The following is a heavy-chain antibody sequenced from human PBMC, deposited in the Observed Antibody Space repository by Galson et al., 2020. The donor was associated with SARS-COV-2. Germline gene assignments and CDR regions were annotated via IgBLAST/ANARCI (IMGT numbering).Heavy chain of an antibody. J-gene: IGHJ4*02. CDR3: ARMLTTVTAYDY. CDR1: GFSLSTSGMC. V-gene: IGHV2-70*11. D-gene: IGHD4-17*01. CDR2: IDWDDDK. Sequence: SGPTLVKPTQTLPLTCTFSGFSLSTSGMCVIWIRQPPGKALEWLARIDWDDDKYYSTSLKTRLTISKDTSKNQVVLTMTNMDPVDTATYYCARMLTTVTAYDYWRQGTLVTVSS.